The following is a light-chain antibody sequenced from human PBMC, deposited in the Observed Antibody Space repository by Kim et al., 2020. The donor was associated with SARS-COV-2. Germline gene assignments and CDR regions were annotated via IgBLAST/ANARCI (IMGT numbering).Light chain of an antibody. CDR1: KLGDKY. Sequence: SWSPGQTACITCSGDKLGDKYSCWYQQKPGQSPVVVIYQDSKRPSGIPERFSGSNSGNTATLTISGTQAMDEADYYCQAWDSSTAVFGTGTKVTVL. J-gene: IGLJ1*01. V-gene: IGLV3-1*01. CDR2: QDS. CDR3: QAWDSSTAV.